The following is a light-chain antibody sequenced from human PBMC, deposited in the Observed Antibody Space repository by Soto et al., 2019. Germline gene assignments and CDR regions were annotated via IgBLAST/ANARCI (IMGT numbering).Light chain of an antibody. Sequence: EIVLTQSPGTLSLSPGERATLSCRASQSVSSSYLAWYQQKPGQAPRLLIYGASSRATGIPDRFSGSGSGTDFTLTISRLEPEDFAEYYCHQCGSSPIQTTLGPGSTV. CDR3: HQCGSSPIQTT. J-gene: IGKJ3*01. CDR1: QSVSSSY. V-gene: IGKV3-20*01. CDR2: GAS.